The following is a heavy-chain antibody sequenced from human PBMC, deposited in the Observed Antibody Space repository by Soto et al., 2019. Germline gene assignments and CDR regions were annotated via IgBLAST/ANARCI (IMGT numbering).Heavy chain of an antibody. J-gene: IGHJ4*02. D-gene: IGHD5-12*01. CDR2: IYYSGST. V-gene: IGHV4-30-4*01. CDR1: GGSISSGDYY. CDR3: ARDVVATIRGDHYFDY. Sequence: SETLSLTCTVSGGSISSGDYYWNWIRQPPGKGLEWIGYIYYSGSTDYNPSLKSRVTISVDTSKNLVSLKLSSVTAADTAVYYCARDVVATIRGDHYFDYWGQGALVTVSS.